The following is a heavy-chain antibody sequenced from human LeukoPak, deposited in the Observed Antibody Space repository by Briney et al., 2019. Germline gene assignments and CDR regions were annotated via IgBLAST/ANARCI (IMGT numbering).Heavy chain of an antibody. CDR3: ARSFLWFGELFAAFDI. V-gene: IGHV1-69*13. D-gene: IGHD3-10*01. J-gene: IGHJ3*02. CDR2: IIPIFGTA. CDR1: GGTFSSYA. Sequence: SVKVSCKASGGTFSSYAISWVRQAPGQGLEWMGGIIPIFGTANYAQKFQGRVTITADESTSTAYMELSSLRSEDTAVYYCARSFLWFGELFAAFDIWGQGTMVTVSP.